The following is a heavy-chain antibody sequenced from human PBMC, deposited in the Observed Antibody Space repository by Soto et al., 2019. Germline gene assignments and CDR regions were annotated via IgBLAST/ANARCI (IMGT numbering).Heavy chain of an antibody. V-gene: IGHV1-69*06. J-gene: IGHJ4*02. D-gene: IGHD3-22*01. CDR2: IIPIFGTA. CDR3: ARAAFGLYYYDSSGYYPSTFDY. Sequence: SVKVSCKASGGTFSSYAISWVRQAPGQGLEWMGGIIPIFGTANYAQKFQGRVTITADKSTSTAYMELSSLRSEDTAVYYCARAAFGLYYYDSSGYYPSTFDYWGQGTLVTVS. CDR1: GGTFSSYA.